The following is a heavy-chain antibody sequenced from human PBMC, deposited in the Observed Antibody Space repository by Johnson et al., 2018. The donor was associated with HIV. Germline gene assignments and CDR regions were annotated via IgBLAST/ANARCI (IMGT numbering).Heavy chain of an antibody. CDR3: ARGGLIAPAAIEDAFDV. CDR2: IRYDGSNK. V-gene: IGHV3-30*02. J-gene: IGHJ3*01. D-gene: IGHD6-13*01. Sequence: QLVESGGGLVKPGGSLRLSCAASGFTFSSYGMHWVLQAPGKGLEWVAFIRYDGSNKYYADSVKGRFTISRDNSKNTLYLQMNSLRAEDTAVYYCARGGLIAPAAIEDAFDVWGQGTLVTVSS. CDR1: GFTFSSYG.